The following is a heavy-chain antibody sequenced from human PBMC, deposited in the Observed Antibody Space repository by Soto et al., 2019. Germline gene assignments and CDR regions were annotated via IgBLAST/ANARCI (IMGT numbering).Heavy chain of an antibody. Sequence: SVKVSCKASGGTFSSYAISWVRQAPGQGLEWMGGIIPIFGTANYAQKFQGRVTITADKSTSTAYMELSSLRSEDTAGYYCARAVVPAAIAMGYYGMDVWGQGTTVTVSS. V-gene: IGHV1-69*06. J-gene: IGHJ6*02. D-gene: IGHD2-2*02. CDR2: IIPIFGTA. CDR3: ARAVVPAAIAMGYYGMDV. CDR1: GGTFSSYA.